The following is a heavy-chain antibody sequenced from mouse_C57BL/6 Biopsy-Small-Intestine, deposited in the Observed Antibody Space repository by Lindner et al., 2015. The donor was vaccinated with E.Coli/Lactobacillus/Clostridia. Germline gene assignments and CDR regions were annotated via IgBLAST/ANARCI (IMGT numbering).Heavy chain of an antibody. CDR2: INPSTGST. CDR3: ARREVYYFDY. J-gene: IGHJ2*01. V-gene: IGHV1-42*01. Sequence: VQLQESGPELVKSGASVRISCKASGYPFTGNHMNWVKQSPEKSLEWIGEINPSTGSTTYNQKFRAKATLTVDKSSSTAYMQFKSLTSEDSAVYYCARREVYYFDYWGQGTTLTVSS. CDR1: GYPFTGNH.